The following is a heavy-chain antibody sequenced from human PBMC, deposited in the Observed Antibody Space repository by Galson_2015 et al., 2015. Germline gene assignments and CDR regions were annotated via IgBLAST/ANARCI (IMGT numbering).Heavy chain of an antibody. Sequence: LSLTCTVSGGSIRSSNYYWGWIRQPPGKGLEWIGSIYYSGSTYYNPSLESRVTISVDTSKNQLSLKLRSVTAADTAVYYCARQGNYGSGSHDAFDIWGQGTMVTVSS. J-gene: IGHJ3*02. D-gene: IGHD3-10*01. CDR3: ARQGNYGSGSHDAFDI. CDR1: GGSIRSSNYY. CDR2: IYYSGST. V-gene: IGHV4-39*01.